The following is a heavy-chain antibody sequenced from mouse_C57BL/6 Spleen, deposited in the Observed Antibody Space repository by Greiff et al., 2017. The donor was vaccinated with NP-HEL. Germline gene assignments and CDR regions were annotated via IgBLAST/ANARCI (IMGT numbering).Heavy chain of an antibody. CDR1: GFTFSSYA. V-gene: IGHV5-4*01. Sequence: EVQLVESGGGLVKPGGSLKLSCAASGFTFSSYAMSWVRQTPEKRLEWVATISDGGSYTYYPDNVKGRFTISRDNAKNNLYLQMSHLKSEDTAMYYCARDGGIYYYGSSYAWFAYWGQGTLVTVSA. J-gene: IGHJ3*01. CDR2: ISDGGSYT. D-gene: IGHD1-1*01. CDR3: ARDGGIYYYGSSYAWFAY.